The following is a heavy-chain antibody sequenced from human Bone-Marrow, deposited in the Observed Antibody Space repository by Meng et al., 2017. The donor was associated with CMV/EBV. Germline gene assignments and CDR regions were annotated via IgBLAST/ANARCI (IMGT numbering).Heavy chain of an antibody. CDR1: GYTFTGYY. D-gene: IGHD2-2*01. J-gene: IGHJ5*02. V-gene: IGHV1-2*02. CDR2: INPNSGGT. CDR3: ARWVVPAARGRFDP. Sequence: GGSLRLSCKASGYTFTGYYMHWVRQAPGQGLEWMGWINPNSGGTNYAQKFQGRVTMTRDTSISTAYMELSRLRSDDTAVYYCARWVVPAARGRFDPWGQGTLVTVSS.